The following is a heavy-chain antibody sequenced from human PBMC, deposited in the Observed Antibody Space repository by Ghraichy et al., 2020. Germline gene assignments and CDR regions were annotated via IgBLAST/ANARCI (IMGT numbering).Heavy chain of an antibody. J-gene: IGHJ6*02. D-gene: IGHD3-22*01. CDR3: ARMGYYYDSSAYYLDHYYGMDV. V-gene: IGHV3-21*05. CDR2: ISSSSSHK. Sequence: HAPVCRLECVSYISSSSSHKYYADSVKGRFTISRDNAKNSLYLQMNSLRAEDTAVYYCARMGYYYDSSAYYLDHYYGMDVWDQGTTVTVSS.